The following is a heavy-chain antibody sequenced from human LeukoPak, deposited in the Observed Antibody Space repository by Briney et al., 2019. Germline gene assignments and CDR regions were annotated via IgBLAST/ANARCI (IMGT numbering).Heavy chain of an antibody. J-gene: IGHJ4*02. CDR3: ARVSYDILTGYSYIDY. D-gene: IGHD3-9*01. V-gene: IGHV3-21*01. CDR1: GFTFSSFR. Sequence: GSLRLSWAASGFTFSSFRMNWVRQAPGKGLEWVSSLRSSSSYIYYADSVKGRFTISRDNAKNSLYLQMNSLRAEDTAVYYCARVSYDILTGYSYIDYWGQGTLVTVSS. CDR2: LRSSSSYI.